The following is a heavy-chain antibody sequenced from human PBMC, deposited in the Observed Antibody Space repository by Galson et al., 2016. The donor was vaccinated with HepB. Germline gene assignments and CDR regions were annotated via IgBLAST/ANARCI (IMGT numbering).Heavy chain of an antibody. Sequence: SLRLSCAASGFSFGRYAMTWVRQAPGKGLEWVSAINSGGVKTYYADSVKGRFNISRDNSKNTLWLQMSSLRVEDTAFYFCAKDAGDASGFHFDLWGRGTLVTVSS. V-gene: IGHV3-23*01. D-gene: IGHD3-10*01. CDR1: GFSFGRYA. CDR3: AKDAGDASGFHFDL. J-gene: IGHJ2*01. CDR2: INSGGVKT.